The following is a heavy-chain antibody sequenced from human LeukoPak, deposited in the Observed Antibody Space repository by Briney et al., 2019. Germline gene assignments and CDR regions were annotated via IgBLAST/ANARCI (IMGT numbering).Heavy chain of an antibody. CDR2: IIPMFGTP. CDR3: ATISSDIAARPF. D-gene: IGHD6-6*01. V-gene: IGHV1-69*13. J-gene: IGHJ4*02. CDR1: GGTFSTYA. Sequence: ASVKVSCKASGGTFSTYAINWVRQAPGQGLEWMGGIIPMFGTPKYAQKFQGRVTITADDSTSTAYMELSSLRSEDTAMFYCATISSDIAARPFWGQGTLVTVSS.